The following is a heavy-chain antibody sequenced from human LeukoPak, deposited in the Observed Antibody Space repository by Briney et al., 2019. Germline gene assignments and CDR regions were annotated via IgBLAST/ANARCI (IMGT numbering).Heavy chain of an antibody. J-gene: IGHJ5*02. Sequence: KPGGSLRLSCAASGFTFSSYSMNWVRQAPGKGLEWVSSISSSSSYIYYADSVKGRFTISRDNAKNSLYLQMNSLRAEDTAVYYCASVFTRGSGWGAEFDPWGQGTLVTVSS. CDR3: ASVFTRGSGWGAEFDP. CDR2: ISSSSSYI. D-gene: IGHD6-19*01. V-gene: IGHV3-21*01. CDR1: GFTFSSYS.